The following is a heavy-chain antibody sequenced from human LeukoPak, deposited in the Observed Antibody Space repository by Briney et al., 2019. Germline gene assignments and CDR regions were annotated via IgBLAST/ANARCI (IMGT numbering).Heavy chain of an antibody. J-gene: IGHJ5*02. CDR1: GYTFTSYG. V-gene: IGHV1-18*01. CDR3: ARDNSLGDSAWWFDP. CDR2: ISAYNGNT. D-gene: IGHD5-12*01. Sequence: ASVKVSCKASGYTFTSYGISWVRQAPGQGLEWMGWISAYNGNTNYAQKLQGRVTMTTDTSTSTAYMELRSLRSDDTAVYYCARDNSLGDSAWWFDPWGQGTLVTVSS.